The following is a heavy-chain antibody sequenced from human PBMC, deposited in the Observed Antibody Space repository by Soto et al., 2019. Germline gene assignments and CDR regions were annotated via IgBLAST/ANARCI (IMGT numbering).Heavy chain of an antibody. Sequence: QVQLQESGPGLVKPSETLSLTCTVSGGSIGNSYWSWIRQSPGKGLEWIGYIYYSGSSNYNPSLKSRXXIXVXXSKNQSSLKLSSVTAADTAVYYCARHSSSWPIFDYWGQGTLVIVSS. J-gene: IGHJ4*02. CDR3: ARHSSSWPIFDY. D-gene: IGHD6-13*01. CDR2: IYYSGSS. V-gene: IGHV4-59*08. CDR1: GGSIGNSY.